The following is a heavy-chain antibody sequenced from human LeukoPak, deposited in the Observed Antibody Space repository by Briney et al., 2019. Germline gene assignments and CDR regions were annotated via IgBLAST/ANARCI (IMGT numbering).Heavy chain of an antibody. CDR2: MTGGGT. D-gene: IGHD2-15*01. J-gene: IGHJ4*02. CDR3: ASQGGFDH. CDR1: GFTFSNYV. V-gene: IGHV3-23*01. Sequence: GGSLRLACTASGFTFSNYVMSWVSQPPGKGLEWVSAMTGGGTSFADSVKGRFPISRDISTDATYVQKSGLGGGDTAVYYCASQGGFDHWGQGTLVTVSS.